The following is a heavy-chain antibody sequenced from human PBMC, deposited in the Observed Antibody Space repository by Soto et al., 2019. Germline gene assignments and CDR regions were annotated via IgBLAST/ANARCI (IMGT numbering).Heavy chain of an antibody. J-gene: IGHJ4*02. CDR3: ATRDPGHY. V-gene: IGHV1-24*01. CDR1: GYTLTELS. Sequence: ASVKVSCKVSGYTLTELSMHWVRQAPGKGLEWMGGFDPEDGETIYAQKFQGRVTMTRDTSTSTVYMELSSLRSEDTAVYYCATRDPGHYWGQGTLVTVSS. CDR2: FDPEDGET.